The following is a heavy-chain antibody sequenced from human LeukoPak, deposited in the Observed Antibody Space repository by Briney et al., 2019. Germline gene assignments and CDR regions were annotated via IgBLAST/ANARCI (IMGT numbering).Heavy chain of an antibody. CDR1: GGSFSGYY. CDR2: INHSGST. V-gene: IGHV4-34*01. D-gene: IGHD3-10*01. CDR3: AIGDSGSYSYGMDV. Sequence: SETLSLTCAVYGGSFSGYYWSWIRQPPGKGLEWIGEINHSGSTNYNPSLKSRVTISVDTSKNQFSLKLSSVTAADTAVYYCAIGDSGSYSYGMDVWGQGITVTVSS. J-gene: IGHJ6*02.